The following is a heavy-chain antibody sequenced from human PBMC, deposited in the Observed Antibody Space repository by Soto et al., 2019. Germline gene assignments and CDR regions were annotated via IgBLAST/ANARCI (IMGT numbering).Heavy chain of an antibody. V-gene: IGHV3-23*01. Sequence: SGGSLRLSCAVSGFTFSNYAMSWVRQAPGEGLEWVSAISGDGGSTFYADSVKGRFTISRDNSKNTLYLHMNSLRAEDTAVYYCAKDRAYFGILTGYPYYFDYWGQGTLVTVSS. J-gene: IGHJ4*02. D-gene: IGHD3-9*01. CDR1: GFTFSNYA. CDR2: ISGDGGST. CDR3: AKDRAYFGILTGYPYYFDY.